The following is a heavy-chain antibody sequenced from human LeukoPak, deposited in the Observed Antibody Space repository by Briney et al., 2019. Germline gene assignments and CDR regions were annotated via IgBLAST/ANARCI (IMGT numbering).Heavy chain of an antibody. D-gene: IGHD2-2*01. J-gene: IGHJ6*02. Sequence: GGSLRLSCAASGFTFSSYSMNWVRQAPGEGLEWVSYISSSSSTIYYADSVKGRFTISRDNAKNSLYLQMNSLRDEDTAVYYCARDADCSSTSCYGFSFYYYYGMDVWGQGTTVTVSS. V-gene: IGHV3-48*02. CDR2: ISSSSSTI. CDR3: ARDADCSSTSCYGFSFYYYYGMDV. CDR1: GFTFSSYS.